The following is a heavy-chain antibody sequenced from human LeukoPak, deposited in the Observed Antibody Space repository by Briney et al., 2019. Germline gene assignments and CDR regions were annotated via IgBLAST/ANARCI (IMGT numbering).Heavy chain of an antibody. Sequence: GGSLRLSCAASGFTFSSYWMSWVRQAPGKGLEWVANIKQDGSEKYYVDSVKGRFTISRDNAKNSLYLQMNSLRAEDTAVYYCAKPPPTAVAGIYYFDYWGQGTLVTVSS. CDR1: GFTFSSYW. CDR2: IKQDGSEK. D-gene: IGHD6-19*01. V-gene: IGHV3-7*03. J-gene: IGHJ4*02. CDR3: AKPPPTAVAGIYYFDY.